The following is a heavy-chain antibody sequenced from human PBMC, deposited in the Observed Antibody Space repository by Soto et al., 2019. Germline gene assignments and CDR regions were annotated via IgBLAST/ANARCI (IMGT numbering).Heavy chain of an antibody. D-gene: IGHD6-6*01. J-gene: IGHJ4*02. V-gene: IGHV1-3*01. Sequence: ASVKVSCKTSGYTFTSYAIHWVRQAPGQRLEWMGYINAGNGNTKYSQKIQGRVTITRDTSASTAYMELNSLRSEDTAVFYCARETVAASPYYFDYWGQGALVTVSS. CDR1: GYTFTSYA. CDR3: ARETVAASPYYFDY. CDR2: INAGNGNT.